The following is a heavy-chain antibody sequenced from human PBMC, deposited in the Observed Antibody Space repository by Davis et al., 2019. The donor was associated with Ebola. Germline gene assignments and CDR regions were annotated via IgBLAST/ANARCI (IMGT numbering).Heavy chain of an antibody. CDR2: INHSGST. D-gene: IGHD3-16*02. J-gene: IGHJ4*02. V-gene: IGHV4-34*01. Sequence: MPSETLSRTCAVYGGSFSGYYWNWIRQPPGKGLEWSGEINHSGSTNYNPSLKSRVTISVDTSKNQFSLKLSSVTAADTAVYYCARSRDDYVWGSYRTAQKDTYYFDYWGQGTLVTVSS. CDR3: ARSRDDYVWGSYRTAQKDTYYFDY. CDR1: GGSFSGYY.